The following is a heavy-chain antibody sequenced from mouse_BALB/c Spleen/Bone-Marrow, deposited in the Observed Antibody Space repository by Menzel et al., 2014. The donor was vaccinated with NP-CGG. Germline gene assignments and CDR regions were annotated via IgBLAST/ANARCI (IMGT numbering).Heavy chain of an antibody. CDR1: GYTFTSYW. V-gene: IGHV1-69*02. J-gene: IGHJ3*01. Sequence: QVQLKQSGPEVVKPWAPVKVSCKASGYTFTSYWMNWVKQRPGRGLEWIGRIDPSDSETHYNQKFKDKATLTVDKSSSTAYIQLSSLTSEDSAVYYCARDHFYSGNYEFAYWGQGTLVTVSA. CDR2: IDPSDSET. CDR3: ARDHFYSGNYEFAY. D-gene: IGHD2-1*01.